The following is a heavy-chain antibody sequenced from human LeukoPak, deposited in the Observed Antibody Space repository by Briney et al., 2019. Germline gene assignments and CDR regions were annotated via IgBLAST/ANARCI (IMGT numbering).Heavy chain of an antibody. V-gene: IGHV3-23*01. CDR3: AKGPVVRGVIPGTDY. J-gene: IGHJ4*02. CDR2: ISGNGGST. CDR1: GFTFSSYA. Sequence: PGGSLRLSCAASGFTFSSYAMSWVRQAPGKGLEWVSVISGNGGSTYYADSVKGRFTISRDNSKNTLYLQVNSLRAKDTAVYYCAKGPVVRGVIPGTDYWGQGTLVTVSS. D-gene: IGHD3-10*01.